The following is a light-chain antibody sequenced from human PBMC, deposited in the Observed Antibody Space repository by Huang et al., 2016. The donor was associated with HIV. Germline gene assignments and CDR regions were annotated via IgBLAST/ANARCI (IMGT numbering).Light chain of an antibody. CDR3: MQALQTIT. CDR2: LCS. CDR1: RSLLHSNGYNY. V-gene: IGKV2-28*01. J-gene: IGKJ5*01. Sequence: DIVMTQSPLSLPVTPGEPASISCKSIRSLLHSNGYNYLDWYLQKPGQSPQLLIYLCSNRASGVPDRFSGSGSGTDFTLQISRVEAEDVGVYYCMQALQTITFGQGTRLEIE.